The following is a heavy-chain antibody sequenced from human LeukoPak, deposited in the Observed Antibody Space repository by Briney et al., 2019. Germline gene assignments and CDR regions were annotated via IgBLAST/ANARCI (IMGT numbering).Heavy chain of an antibody. D-gene: IGHD3-22*01. CDR3: ARLYYYDPYGSYFDY. Sequence: PGGSLRLSCAASGFTFSSYWMSWVRRATGKGVEWVANIKQDGSEKYYVDSVKGRFTISRDNAKNSLYLQMNSLRAEDTAVYYCARLYYYDPYGSYFDYWGQGTLVTVSS. V-gene: IGHV3-7*01. CDR1: GFTFSSYW. J-gene: IGHJ4*02. CDR2: IKQDGSEK.